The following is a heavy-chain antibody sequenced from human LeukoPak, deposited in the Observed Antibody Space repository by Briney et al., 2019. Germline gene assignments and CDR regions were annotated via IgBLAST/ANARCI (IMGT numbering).Heavy chain of an antibody. CDR3: ARGAQWLVP. CDR2: ISGYDGNT. CDR1: GYTFTSYG. J-gene: IGHJ5*02. V-gene: IGHV1-18*01. Sequence: ASVKVSCKASGYTFTSYGISWVRQAPGQGLEWMGWISGYDGNTKYAQKFQGRVTMTTDTFTSTAYMELRNLTSDDTAVFYCARGAQWLVPWGQGTLVTVSS. D-gene: IGHD6-19*01.